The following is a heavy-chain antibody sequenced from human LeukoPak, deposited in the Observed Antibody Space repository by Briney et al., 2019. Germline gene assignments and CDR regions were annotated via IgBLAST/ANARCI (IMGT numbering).Heavy chain of an antibody. CDR1: GGSLSRGGYS. D-gene: IGHD3-10*01. CDR3: ARESTMVRGWID. V-gene: IGHV4-30-2*01. Sequence: SETLSLTRAVSGGSLSRGGYSWSWIPQPPGKALEWIGYIYHSGRTYYNTSLKSRVTISVERSKNQFTLKLGSVAVADRAVYFCARESTMVRGWIDWGQGTLVTVSS. CDR2: IYHSGRT. J-gene: IGHJ4*02.